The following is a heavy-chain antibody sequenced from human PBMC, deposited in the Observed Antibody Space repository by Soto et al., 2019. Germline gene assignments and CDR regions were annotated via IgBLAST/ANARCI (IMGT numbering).Heavy chain of an antibody. Sequence: SGPTLVNPTQTLTLTCTFSGFSLSTSGVGVGWIRQPPGKALEWLALIYWDDDKRYRPSLKSRVTITKDTSKNQVVLTMTNMDLVDTATHYCAHSRTVMGWFDPWGQGTLVTVSS. CDR3: AHSRTVMGWFDP. CDR1: GFSLSTSGVG. J-gene: IGHJ5*02. D-gene: IGHD4-4*01. V-gene: IGHV2-5*02. CDR2: IYWDDDK.